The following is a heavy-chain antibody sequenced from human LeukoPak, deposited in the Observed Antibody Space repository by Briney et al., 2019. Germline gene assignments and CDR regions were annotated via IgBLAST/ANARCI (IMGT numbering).Heavy chain of an antibody. CDR2: INPNSGGT. D-gene: IGHD1-14*01. J-gene: IGHJ4*02. CDR3: ARGGAAVVSEFNY. V-gene: IGHV1-2*02. CDR1: GYTFTGYY. Sequence: SVKVSCKASGYTFTGYYMHWVRQAPGQGLGWMGWINPNSGGTNYAQKFQGRVTMTRDTSISTAYMELSRLRSDDTAVYYCARGGAAVVSEFNYWGQGTLVTVSS.